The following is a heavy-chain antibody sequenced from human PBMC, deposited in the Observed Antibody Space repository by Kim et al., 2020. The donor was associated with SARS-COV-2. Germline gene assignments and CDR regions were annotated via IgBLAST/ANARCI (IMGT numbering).Heavy chain of an antibody. D-gene: IGHD3-22*01. Sequence: SETLSLTCTVSGGSISSSSYYWGWIRQPPGKGLEWIGSIYYSGSTYYNPSLKSRVTISVDTSKNQFSLKLSSVTAADTAVYYCASLYYYDSSGYHYFDYWGQGTLVTVSS. CDR2: IYYSGST. V-gene: IGHV4-39*07. CDR3: ASLYYYDSSGYHYFDY. CDR1: GGSISSSSYY. J-gene: IGHJ4*02.